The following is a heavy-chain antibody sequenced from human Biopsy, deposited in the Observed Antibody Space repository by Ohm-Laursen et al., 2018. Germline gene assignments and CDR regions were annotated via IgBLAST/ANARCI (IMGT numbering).Heavy chain of an antibody. D-gene: IGHD3-3*01. CDR2: IVPILGHL. CDR1: GYPFTFYE. Sequence: SVKVSCKTSGYPFTFYEINWVRQAPGQGLEWVGRIVPILGHLNYAQRFQGRVSITADKSTTYVYMELSRLTSGDTAVYYCAADADGYYTEFDYWGPGTLVTVSS. CDR3: AADADGYYTEFDY. J-gene: IGHJ4*02. V-gene: IGHV1-69*04.